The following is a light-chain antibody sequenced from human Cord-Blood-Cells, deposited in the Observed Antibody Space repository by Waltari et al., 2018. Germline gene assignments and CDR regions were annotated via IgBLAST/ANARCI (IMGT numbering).Light chain of an antibody. V-gene: IGLV3-27*01. CDR3: YSAADNNRV. Sequence: YELTQPSSVSVSPGQTARITCSGDVLAHKYARCSQQNPGQAHVLVIYKDRERPAGIPERFSGSTAGTTVTLTISGAEVEDEADYYCYSAADNNRVFGGGTKLTVL. CDR1: VLAHKY. J-gene: IGLJ3*02. CDR2: KDR.